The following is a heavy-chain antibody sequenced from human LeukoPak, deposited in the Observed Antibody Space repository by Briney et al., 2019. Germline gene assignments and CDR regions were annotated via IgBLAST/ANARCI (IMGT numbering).Heavy chain of an antibody. Sequence: PGGSLRLSCAASGFTVSGSYMSWIRQAPGKGLEWVSILYSVGTIYYADSVKGRFTISRDNSKNTLYLQMNSLRVEDAAVYYCARLVVDSHDFDVWGQGTMVTVSS. J-gene: IGHJ3*01. CDR3: ARLVVDSHDFDV. CDR1: GFTVSGSY. D-gene: IGHD6-19*01. CDR2: LYSVGTI. V-gene: IGHV3-53*01.